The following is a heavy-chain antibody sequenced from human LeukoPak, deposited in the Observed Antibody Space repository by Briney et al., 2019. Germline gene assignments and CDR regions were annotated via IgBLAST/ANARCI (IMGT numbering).Heavy chain of an antibody. CDR3: ARDPLVYCSSTSCYPIGDDAFDI. V-gene: IGHV1-18*01. CDR2: ISAYNGNT. CDR1: GYTFTSYG. Sequence: ASVKVSCKASGYTFTSYGISWGRQAPGQGLEWMGWISAYNGNTNYAQKLQGRVTMTTDTSTSTAYMELRSLRSDDTAVYYCARDPLVYCSSTSCYPIGDDAFDIWGQGTMVTVSS. J-gene: IGHJ3*02. D-gene: IGHD2-2*01.